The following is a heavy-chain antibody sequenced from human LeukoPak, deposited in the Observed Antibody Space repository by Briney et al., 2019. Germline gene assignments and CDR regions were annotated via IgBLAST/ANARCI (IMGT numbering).Heavy chain of an antibody. D-gene: IGHD3-10*01. CDR1: GYTFTSYG. V-gene: IGHV1-18*04. J-gene: IGHJ4*02. CDR2: ISAYNGNT. Sequence: GASVTVSFKASGYTFTSYGISWVRQAPGQELEWMGWISAYNGNTNYPQKLQGRVTMTTDTSTSIAYMELRSLRSDDTAVYYCARVLAAGSGSYRYWGQGTLVTVSS. CDR3: ARVLAAGSGSYRY.